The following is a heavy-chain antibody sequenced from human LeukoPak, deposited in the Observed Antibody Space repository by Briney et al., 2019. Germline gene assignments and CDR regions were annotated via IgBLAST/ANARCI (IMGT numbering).Heavy chain of an antibody. CDR2: IFPGDSDS. Sequence: AESLKISCKGSGYTFTSYWIGWVRRLSAKGLEWLGIIFPGDSDSRYSPYFAGEVTVSADKTISTPYLQWSSLKASGTSMYYCARRNAGIFLNAFDVWGQGAIVAVSS. J-gene: IGHJ3*01. CDR3: ARRNAGIFLNAFDV. V-gene: IGHV5-51*01. D-gene: IGHD2-15*01. CDR1: GYTFTSYW.